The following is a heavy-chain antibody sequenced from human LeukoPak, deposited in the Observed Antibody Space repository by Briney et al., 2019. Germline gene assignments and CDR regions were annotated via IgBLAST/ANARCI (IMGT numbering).Heavy chain of an antibody. J-gene: IGHJ4*02. V-gene: IGHV3-21*01. CDR3: ATTIFGVVNPFDY. D-gene: IGHD3-3*01. Sequence: PGGSLRLSCAASGFTVSSNYMSWVRQAPGKGLEWVSSISSSSSYIYYADSVKGRFTISRDNAKNSLYLQMNSLRAEDTAVYYCATTIFGVVNPFDYWGQGTLVTVSS. CDR2: ISSSSSYI. CDR1: GFTVSSNY.